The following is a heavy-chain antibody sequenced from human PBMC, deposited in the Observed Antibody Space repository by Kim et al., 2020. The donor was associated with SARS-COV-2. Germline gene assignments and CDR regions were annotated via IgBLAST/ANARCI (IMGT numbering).Heavy chain of an antibody. V-gene: IGHV3-33*01. CDR3: ARAISPYYGMDV. J-gene: IGHJ6*02. Sequence: CADPVKGLFTISRDNSKNTLYLQMNSLRAEDTAVYYCARAISPYYGMDVWGQGTTVTVSS.